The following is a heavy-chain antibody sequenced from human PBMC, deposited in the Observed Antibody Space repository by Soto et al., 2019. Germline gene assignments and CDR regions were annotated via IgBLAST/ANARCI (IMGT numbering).Heavy chain of an antibody. CDR1: GGSFSGYY. CDR3: ARGRYNYYGSGSYQKLNWFDP. CDR2: INHSGST. V-gene: IGHV4-34*01. Sequence: SSETLSLTCAVYGGSFSGYYWSWIRQPPGKGLEWIGEINHSGSTNYNPSLKSRVTISVDTSKNQFSLKLSSVTAADTAVYYCARGRYNYYGSGSYQKLNWFDPWGQGTLVTVSS. J-gene: IGHJ5*02. D-gene: IGHD3-10*01.